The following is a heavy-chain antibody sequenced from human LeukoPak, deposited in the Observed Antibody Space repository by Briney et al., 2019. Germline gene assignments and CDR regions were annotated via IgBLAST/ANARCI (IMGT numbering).Heavy chain of an antibody. Sequence: SETLSLTCAVYGGSFSGYYWSWIRQPPGKGLEWIREINHSGSTNYNPSLKSRVTISVDTSKNQFSLKLSSVTAADTAVYYCARAITMVRGVYFDYWGQGTLVTVSS. CDR3: ARAITMVRGVYFDY. J-gene: IGHJ4*02. V-gene: IGHV4-34*01. CDR2: INHSGST. D-gene: IGHD3-10*01. CDR1: GGSFSGYY.